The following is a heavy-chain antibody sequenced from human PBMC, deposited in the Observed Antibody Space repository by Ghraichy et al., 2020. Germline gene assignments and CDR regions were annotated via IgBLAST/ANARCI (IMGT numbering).Heavy chain of an antibody. CDR3: ARANGGNWFDP. CDR2: IYTSGST. CDR1: GGSISNYY. D-gene: IGHD4-23*01. Sequence: SQTLSLTCTVSGGSISNYYWTWIRQPAGKGLEWIGRIYTSGSTNYNTSLKSRVTMSVDKSKNQFSLKVNSVTAVDTAVYYCARANGGNWFDPWGQGTLVTVSS. V-gene: IGHV4-4*07. J-gene: IGHJ5*02.